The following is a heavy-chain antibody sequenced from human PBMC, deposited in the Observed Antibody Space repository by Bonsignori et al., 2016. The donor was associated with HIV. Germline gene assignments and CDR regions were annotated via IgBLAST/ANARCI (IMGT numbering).Heavy chain of an antibody. CDR2: IYHSGST. D-gene: IGHD2-2*02. V-gene: IGHV4-38-2*01. J-gene: IGHJ4*02. CDR3: ARLPYCSSTSCYMMRAGYFDY. CDR1: GYSISSGYF. Sequence: SETLSLTCAVSGYSISSGYFWGWIRQPPGKGLEWIGSIYHSGSTYYNPSLRSRVTISVDTSKNQFSLKLSSVTAADTAVYYCARLPYCSSTSCYMMRAGYFDYWGQGTLVTVSS.